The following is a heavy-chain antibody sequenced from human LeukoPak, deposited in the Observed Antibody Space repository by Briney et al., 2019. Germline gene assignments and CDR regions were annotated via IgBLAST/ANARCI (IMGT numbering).Heavy chain of an antibody. CDR1: GGSISGYY. V-gene: IGHV4-4*09. D-gene: IGHD6-6*01. Sequence: SETLSLTCTVSGGSISGYYWSWIRQPPGKGLEWIGYIYTSGSTNYNPSLKSRVTISVDTSKNQFSLKLSSVTAADTAVYYCARLIAARPGWFDPWGQGTLVTVSS. J-gene: IGHJ5*02. CDR3: ARLIAARPGWFDP. CDR2: IYTSGST.